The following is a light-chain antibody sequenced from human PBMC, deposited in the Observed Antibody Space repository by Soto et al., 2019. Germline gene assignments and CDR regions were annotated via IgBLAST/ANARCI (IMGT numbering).Light chain of an antibody. V-gene: IGLV2-14*01. CDR1: SSDVGDYDY. CDR2: EVS. Sequence: QSALTQPASVSGSPGQSITISCTGTSSDVGDYDYVSWYQQHPGKAPKLMIYEVSNRPSGVSNRFSASKSGNTASLTISGLQAEDEADYYCSSYTSSSTLVFGGGTKLNVL. J-gene: IGLJ2*01. CDR3: SSYTSSSTLV.